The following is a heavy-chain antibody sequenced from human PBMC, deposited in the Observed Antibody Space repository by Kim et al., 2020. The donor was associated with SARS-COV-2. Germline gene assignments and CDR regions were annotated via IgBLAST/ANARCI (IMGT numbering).Heavy chain of an antibody. V-gene: IGHV4-39*01. J-gene: IGHJ4*02. D-gene: IGHD3-22*01. CDR3: ARLIDDSSGYYSGYYFDY. Sequence: KSRVTISVDTSKNQFYLKLSSVTAADTAVYYCARLIDDSSGYYSGYYFDYWGQGTLVTVSS.